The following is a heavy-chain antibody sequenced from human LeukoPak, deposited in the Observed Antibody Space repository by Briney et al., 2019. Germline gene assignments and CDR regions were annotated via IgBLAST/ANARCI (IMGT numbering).Heavy chain of an antibody. CDR2: IYPGDSET. CDR3: VRSRGYSYGYSYYFDY. Sequence: GESLKISCKASGYSFLNYWIGWVRQMPGKGLEWMGIIYPGDSETRYSPSFQGQVTISADKSISTAYLQWSSLKASDTAMYYCVRSRGYSYGYSYYFDYWGQGTLVTVSS. D-gene: IGHD5-18*01. CDR1: GYSFLNYW. V-gene: IGHV5-51*01. J-gene: IGHJ4*02.